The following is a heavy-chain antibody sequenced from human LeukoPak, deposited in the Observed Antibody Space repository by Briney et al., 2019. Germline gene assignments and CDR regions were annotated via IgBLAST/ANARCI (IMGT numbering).Heavy chain of an antibody. D-gene: IGHD3-3*01. CDR1: GGSFSGYY. CDR2: INHSGST. J-gene: IGHJ4*02. Sequence: PSETLSLTCAVYGGSFSGYYWSWIRQPPGKGLEWIGEINHSGSTNYNPSLKSRVTISVDTSKNQFSLKLSSVTAADTAVYYCASGSVIGYFDYWGQGTLVTVSS. V-gene: IGHV4-34*01. CDR3: ASGSVIGYFDY.